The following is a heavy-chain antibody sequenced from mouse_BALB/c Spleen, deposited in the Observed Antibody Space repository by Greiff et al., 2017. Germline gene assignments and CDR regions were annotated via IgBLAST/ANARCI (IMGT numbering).Heavy chain of an antibody. V-gene: IGHV5-9-3*01. CDR2: ISSGGSYT. CDR1: GFTFSSYA. D-gene: IGHD1-1*02. Sequence: EVMLVESGGGLVKPGGSLKLSCAASGFTFSSYAMSWVRQTPEKRLEWVATISSGGSYTYYPDSVKGRFTISRDNAKNTLYLQMSSLRSEDTAMYYCARHEDYPFDYWGQGTTLTVSS. J-gene: IGHJ2*01. CDR3: ARHEDYPFDY.